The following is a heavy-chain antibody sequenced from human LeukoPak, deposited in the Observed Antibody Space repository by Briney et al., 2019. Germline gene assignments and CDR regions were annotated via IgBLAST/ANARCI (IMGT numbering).Heavy chain of an antibody. V-gene: IGHV3-23*01. CDR1: GLTFKNYV. CDR3: AKDHTWEPTPQYFDY. J-gene: IGHJ4*02. CDR2: ISGSGDST. D-gene: IGHD1-14*01. Sequence: GGSLRLSCAASGLTFKNYVMSWVRQAPGKGLEWVSAISGSGDSTYYADSVQGRFSISRDNFKNTLYLQMNSLRAEDTAVYYCAKDHTWEPTPQYFDYWGRGTLVTVSS.